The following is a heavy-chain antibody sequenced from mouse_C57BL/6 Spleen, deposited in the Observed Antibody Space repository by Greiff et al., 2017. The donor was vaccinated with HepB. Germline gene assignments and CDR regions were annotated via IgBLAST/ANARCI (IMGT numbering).Heavy chain of an antibody. CDR1: GYAFSSSW. J-gene: IGHJ1*03. CDR3: AREKGYFDV. CDR2: IYPGDGDT. V-gene: IGHV1-82*01. Sequence: LQESGPELVKPGASVKISCKASGYAFSSSWMNWVKQRPGKGLEWIGRIYPGDGDTNYNGKFKGKATLTADKSSSTAYMQLSSLTSEDSAVYFCAREKGYFDVWGTGTAVTVSS.